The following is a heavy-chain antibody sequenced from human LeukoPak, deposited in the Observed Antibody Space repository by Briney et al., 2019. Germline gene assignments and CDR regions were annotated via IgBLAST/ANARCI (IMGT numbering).Heavy chain of an antibody. CDR1: GGSFSGYY. D-gene: IGHD5-18*01. V-gene: IGHV4-34*01. CDR2: INHCGST. J-gene: IGHJ6*03. Sequence: PSETLSLTCAVYGGSFSGYYWSWIRQPPGKGLEWIGEINHCGSTNNNPSLKSRVTISVDSSKTQSCLKLSSVTAADTAVYYCARLGRGYSYGYVYYYYMDVWGKGTTVTISS. CDR3: ARLGRGYSYGYVYYYYMDV.